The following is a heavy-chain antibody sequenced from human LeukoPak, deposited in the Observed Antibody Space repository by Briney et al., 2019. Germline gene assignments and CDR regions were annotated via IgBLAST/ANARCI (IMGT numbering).Heavy chain of an antibody. CDR3: AKDPDYYGTPHAFDI. Sequence: PGGSLRLSCAASGFTFSSYEMNWVRQAPGKGLEWVSAISGSGGSTYYAGSVKGRFAISRDNSKNTLYLQMNSLRAGDTAVYYCAKDPDYYGTPHAFDIWGQGTMVTVSS. J-gene: IGHJ3*02. CDR2: ISGSGGST. V-gene: IGHV3-23*01. CDR1: GFTFSSYE. D-gene: IGHD3-10*01.